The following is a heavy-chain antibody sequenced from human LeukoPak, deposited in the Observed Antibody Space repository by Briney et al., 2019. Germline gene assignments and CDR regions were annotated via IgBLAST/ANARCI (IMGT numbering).Heavy chain of an antibody. CDR1: GGSISSWSYY. CDR2: IYYSGST. J-gene: IGHJ4*02. Sequence: PSETLSLTCIVSGGSISSWSYYWGWIRQPPGKGLEWIGSIYYSGSTYYNPSLKTRVTLSLDASKNQFSLKLSSVTAADTAVYYCARQIVSGSFEYNYWGQGTLVTVSS. V-gene: IGHV4-39*01. CDR3: ARQIVSGSFEYNY. D-gene: IGHD1-26*01.